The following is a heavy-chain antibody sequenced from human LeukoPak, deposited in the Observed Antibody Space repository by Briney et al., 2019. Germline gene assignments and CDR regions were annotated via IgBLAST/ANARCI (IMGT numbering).Heavy chain of an antibody. D-gene: IGHD2-2*01. CDR2: IYPGDSDT. CDR1: GYSFTSYS. Sequence: GGSLRLSCKGSGYSFTSYSIGWVRQMPGKGLEWMGIIYPGDSDTRYSPSFQGQVTISADKSISTAYLQWSSLKASDTAMYYCARYYCSSTSCYGFDYWGQGTLVTVSS. J-gene: IGHJ4*02. CDR3: ARYYCSSTSCYGFDY. V-gene: IGHV5-51*01.